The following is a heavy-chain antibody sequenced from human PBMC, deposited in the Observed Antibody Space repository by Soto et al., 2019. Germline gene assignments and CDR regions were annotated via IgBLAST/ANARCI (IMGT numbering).Heavy chain of an antibody. J-gene: IGHJ4*02. CDR1: GGSVTSDEGY. CDR3: ATESGSTYGYFDH. D-gene: IGHD5-18*01. V-gene: IGHV4-30-4*01. CDR2: ISNSGST. Sequence: PSATLSLTCTVSGGSVTSDEGYWTWIRQSPGKGLAWIGYISNSGSTGSNPSLKTRLSMSVDRSKNQFTLRLTSVTAADTAVSFCATESGSTYGYFDHWGQGTQVTVPQ.